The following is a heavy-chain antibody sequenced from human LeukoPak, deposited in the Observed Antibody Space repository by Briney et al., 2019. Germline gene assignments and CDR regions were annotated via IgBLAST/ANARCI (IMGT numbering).Heavy chain of an antibody. CDR2: ISSSSSFI. CDR3: ARDQLNYYDSSGSDY. V-gene: IGHV3-21*06. CDR1: GFTFSSYL. J-gene: IGHJ4*02. Sequence: PGGSLRLSCAASGFTFSSYLMNWVRQAPGKGLEWVSSISSSSSFIFYADSVKGRFTIPRDNSKNSLYLQMNSLRAEDSAVYYCARDQLNYYDSSGSDYWGQGTLVTVSS. D-gene: IGHD3-22*01.